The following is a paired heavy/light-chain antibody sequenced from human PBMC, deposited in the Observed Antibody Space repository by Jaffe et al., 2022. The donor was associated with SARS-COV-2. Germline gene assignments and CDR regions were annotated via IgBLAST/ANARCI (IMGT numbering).Light chain of an antibody. CDR3: QQYYSTPQT. CDR1: QSLLYSNKNF. J-gene: IGKJ1*01. CDR2: WAS. V-gene: IGKV4-1*01. Sequence: DIVMTQSPDSLAVSLGERATINCKSSQSLLYSNKNFLAWYQQKPGQPPKLLISWASTRESGVPDRFTGSGSGTAFTLTISSLQTEDVAVYYCQQYYSTPQTFGQGTKVEIK.
Heavy chain of an antibody. J-gene: IGHJ5*02. Sequence: EVQLVESGGGLVQPGGSLRLSCAASGFTFSSHWMHWVRQAPGKGLVWVSHISGDGGTITYADFVKGRFTISRDNAKNTLYLQMSSLRAEDTAVYFCARGIGSGWFDPWGQGTLVTVSS. CDR1: GFTFSSHW. V-gene: IGHV3-74*01. CDR3: ARGIGSGWFDP. D-gene: IGHD1-26*01. CDR2: ISGDGGTI.